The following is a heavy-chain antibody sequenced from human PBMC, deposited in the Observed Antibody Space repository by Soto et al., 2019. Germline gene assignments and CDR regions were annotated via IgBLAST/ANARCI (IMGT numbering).Heavy chain of an antibody. CDR2: IIPIFGTA. Sequence: SVKVSCKASGGTFSSYAISWVRQAPGQGLEWMGGIIPIFGTANYAQKFQGRVTITADESTSTAYMELSSLRSEDTAVYYCASASVVTAMNGGCADYWGQGTLVTAPQ. CDR3: ASASVVTAMNGGCADY. V-gene: IGHV1-69*13. D-gene: IGHD2-21*02. J-gene: IGHJ4*02. CDR1: GGTFSSYA.